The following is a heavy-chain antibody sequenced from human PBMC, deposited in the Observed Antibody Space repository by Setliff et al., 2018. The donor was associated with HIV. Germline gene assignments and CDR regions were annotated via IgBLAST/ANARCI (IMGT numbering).Heavy chain of an antibody. D-gene: IGHD6-19*01. Sequence: PGGSLRLSCAASGFTFSTYRMNWVRQAPGKGLEWVSYISSSSSTIYYADSVKGRFTISRDNAKNSLYLQMNSLRAEDTAVYYCARAVHSGWYYFDYWGQGTLVTVSS. V-gene: IGHV3-48*04. J-gene: IGHJ4*02. CDR2: ISSSSSTI. CDR1: GFTFSTYR. CDR3: ARAVHSGWYYFDY.